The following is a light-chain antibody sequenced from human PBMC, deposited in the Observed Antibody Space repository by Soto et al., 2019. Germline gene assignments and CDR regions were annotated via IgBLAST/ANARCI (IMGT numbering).Light chain of an antibody. CDR2: DVS. Sequence: QCALTQPASVSGSPGQSITISCTGTSSDIGGYDYVSWYQQYPGKAPKLMIYDVSNRPSGVSDRFSGSKSANTASLTISGLQAEDEADYYCNSYTTSSSLYVFGTGTKVTVL. CDR3: NSYTTSSSLYV. J-gene: IGLJ1*01. V-gene: IGLV2-14*01. CDR1: SSDIGGYDY.